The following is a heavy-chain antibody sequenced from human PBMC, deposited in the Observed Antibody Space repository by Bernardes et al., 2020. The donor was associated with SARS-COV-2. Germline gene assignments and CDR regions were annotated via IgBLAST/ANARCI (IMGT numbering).Heavy chain of an antibody. V-gene: IGHV3-9*01. CDR2: ISWNSGSI. J-gene: IGHJ6*02. Sequence: GWSLRLSCAASGFTFDDYAMHWVRQAPGKGLEWVSGISWNSGSIGYADSVKGRFTISRDNAKNSLYLQMNSLRAEDTALYYCAKCPLYGGNGMDVWGQGTTVTVSS. D-gene: IGHD4-17*01. CDR1: GFTFDDYA. CDR3: AKCPLYGGNGMDV.